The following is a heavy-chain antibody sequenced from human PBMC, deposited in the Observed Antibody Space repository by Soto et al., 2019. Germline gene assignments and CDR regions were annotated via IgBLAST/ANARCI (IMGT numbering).Heavy chain of an antibody. CDR1: GYTFTSYA. J-gene: IGHJ4*02. V-gene: IGHV1-3*01. CDR2: INAGNGNT. CDR3: AGGQSVVGDY. D-gene: IGHD2-15*01. Sequence: ASVKVSCKGSGYTFTSYAMHWVRQAPGQRLEWMGWINAGNGNTKCSQKFQDRVTITRDTSASTAYMELSSLRSEDTAVYYCAGGQSVVGDYWGQRTLVIVSS.